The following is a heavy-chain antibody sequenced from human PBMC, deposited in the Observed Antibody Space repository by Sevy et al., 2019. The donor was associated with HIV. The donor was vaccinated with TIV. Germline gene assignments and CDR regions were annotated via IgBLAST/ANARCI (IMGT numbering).Heavy chain of an antibody. J-gene: IGHJ4*02. Sequence: GGSLRLSCAASGFTFSSYSMNWVRQAPGKGLEWVSSISSSSSYIYYAHSVKGRFTISRDNAKNSLYLQMNSLRAEDTAVHYCASGQLLIEWGQGTLVTVSS. CDR2: ISSSSSYI. CDR3: ASGQLLIE. CDR1: GFTFSSYS. D-gene: IGHD2-2*01. V-gene: IGHV3-21*01.